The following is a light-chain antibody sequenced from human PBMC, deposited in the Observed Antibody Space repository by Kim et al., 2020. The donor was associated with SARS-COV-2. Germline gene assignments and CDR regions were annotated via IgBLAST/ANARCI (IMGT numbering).Light chain of an antibody. CDR2: AAS. J-gene: IGKJ2*03. CDR3: QQYNNWPLYS. CDR1: QTVSSN. Sequence: VSPGERTTLSGRASQTVSSNLAWYQQKPGRAPRLVIYAASTRATGIPARFTGSGSGTEFTLTISSLQSEDFAVYYWQQYNNWPLYSFGQGTKLEI. V-gene: IGKV3-15*01.